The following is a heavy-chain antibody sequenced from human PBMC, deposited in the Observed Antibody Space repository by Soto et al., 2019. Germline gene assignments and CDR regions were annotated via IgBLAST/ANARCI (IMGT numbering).Heavy chain of an antibody. CDR2: IYYSGST. CDR3: ARWVSYYGDYEPTNFDY. Sequence: QVQLQESGPGLVKPSQILSLTCTVSGGSISSGGYYWSWIRQHPGKGLEWIGYIYYSGSTYYNPSLKSRVTISVDTSKNQFSLKLSSVTAADTAVYYCARWVSYYGDYEPTNFDYWGQGTLVTVSS. D-gene: IGHD4-17*01. V-gene: IGHV4-31*03. CDR1: GGSISSGGYY. J-gene: IGHJ4*02.